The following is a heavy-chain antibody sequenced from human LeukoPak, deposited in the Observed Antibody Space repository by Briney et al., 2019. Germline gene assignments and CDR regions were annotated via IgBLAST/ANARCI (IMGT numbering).Heavy chain of an antibody. Sequence: PGRSLRPSCTASGFTFSSYSMNWVRQAPGKGLEWVSSISTSSSYIYYADSVKGRFTISRDDSKNTAYLQMDSLKTEDTAVYYCTGNYYGSGSYADFDYWGQGTLVTVSS. D-gene: IGHD3-10*01. CDR1: GFTFSSYS. J-gene: IGHJ4*02. CDR2: ISTSSSYI. CDR3: TGNYYGSGSYADFDY. V-gene: IGHV3-21*04.